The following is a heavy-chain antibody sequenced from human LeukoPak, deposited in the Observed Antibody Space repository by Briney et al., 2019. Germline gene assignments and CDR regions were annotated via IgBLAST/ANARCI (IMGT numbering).Heavy chain of an antibody. Sequence: SETLSLTCTVSGGSISTFYWSWIRQPAGKGLEWIGHIYTRGNTNYNPSLKSRVTMSIDTSKNQFSLRLTSVTAADTAAYYCARDRWFGEGHYMDVWGKGTTVTMSS. J-gene: IGHJ6*03. CDR2: IYTRGNT. V-gene: IGHV4-4*07. CDR1: GGSISTFY. D-gene: IGHD3-10*01. CDR3: ARDRWFGEGHYMDV.